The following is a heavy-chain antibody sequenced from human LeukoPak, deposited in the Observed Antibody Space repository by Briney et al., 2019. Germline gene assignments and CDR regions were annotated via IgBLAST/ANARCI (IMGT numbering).Heavy chain of an antibody. J-gene: IGHJ4*02. V-gene: IGHV3-48*04. CDR3: ARGDDGAY. Sequence: GGSLRLSCAASGFTFDIYGMNWIRQAPGKGLEWVPHISSGSSPKYYADSVRGRFTISRDNAKKSLYLQMNSLRVEDTAVYYCARGDDGAYWGQGTLVTVSS. CDR2: ISSGSSPK. D-gene: IGHD3-16*01. CDR1: GFTFDIYG.